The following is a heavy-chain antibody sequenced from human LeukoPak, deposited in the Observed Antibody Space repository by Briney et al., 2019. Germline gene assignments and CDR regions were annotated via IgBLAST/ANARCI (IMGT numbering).Heavy chain of an antibody. CDR3: ARAYYYGSGSYYDYFDY. Sequence: ASVKVSCKASGYTFTSYDINWVRQATGQGLEWMGWMNPNSGNTGYAQKFQGRVTITRNTSISTAYMELSSLRSDDTAVYYCARAYYYGSGSYYDYFDYWGQGTLVTVSS. V-gene: IGHV1-8*03. J-gene: IGHJ4*02. D-gene: IGHD3-10*01. CDR2: MNPNSGNT. CDR1: GYTFTSYD.